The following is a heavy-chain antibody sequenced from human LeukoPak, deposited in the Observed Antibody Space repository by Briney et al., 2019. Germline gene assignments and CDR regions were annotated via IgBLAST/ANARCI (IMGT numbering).Heavy chain of an antibody. CDR3: ARHVGSSNWYRYFDL. J-gene: IGHJ2*01. V-gene: IGHV4-59*08. CDR2: IYYSGNT. D-gene: IGHD4-11*01. Sequence: SDTLSLTCTVSGGSITSYYWSWIRQPPGKGLEWIGSIYYSGNTYYNPSLKSRVTISVDTSKSQFYLKLRSVTAADAAVYYCARHVGSSNWYRYFDLWGRGTLVTVSS. CDR1: GGSITSYY.